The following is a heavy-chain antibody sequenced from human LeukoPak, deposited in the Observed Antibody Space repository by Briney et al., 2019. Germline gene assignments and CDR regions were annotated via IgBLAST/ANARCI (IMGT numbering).Heavy chain of an antibody. CDR1: GGSFSGYY. D-gene: IGHD6-6*01. Sequence: SDTLSLTCAVYGGSFSGYYWSWIGQPPGREREWVGEINHSGSTNYNPSLKSRVPISVDTSTYQFSLKQSSVTAADTAVYYCASVRARKSIAARPGSSMGYYMDVWGKGTTVTVSS. V-gene: IGHV4-34*01. J-gene: IGHJ6*03. CDR2: INHSGST. CDR3: ASVRARKSIAARPGSSMGYYMDV.